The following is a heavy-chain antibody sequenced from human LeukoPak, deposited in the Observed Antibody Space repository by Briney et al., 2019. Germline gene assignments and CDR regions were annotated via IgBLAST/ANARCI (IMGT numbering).Heavy chain of an antibody. CDR1: GFSFSSHW. J-gene: IGHJ1*01. Sequence: PWGSLCLSCAASGFSFSSHWMSWVRQAPGKGLEWVANINQVGSQKYYVDSVKGRFSISRDNAKNSVYLQMNSLRAEDTAVYYCARSNREFGSGTGDVWAQSTLVPVSS. CDR2: INQVGSQK. CDR3: ARSNREFGSGTGDV. V-gene: IGHV3-7*05. D-gene: IGHD3-10*01.